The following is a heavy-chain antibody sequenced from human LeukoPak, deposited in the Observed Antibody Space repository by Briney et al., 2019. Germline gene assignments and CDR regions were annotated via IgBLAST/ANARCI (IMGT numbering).Heavy chain of an antibody. D-gene: IGHD3-22*01. V-gene: IGHV4-30-4*01. J-gene: IGHJ4*02. CDR2: IYYSGST. CDR3: ARAHYYDSSGYYLFDY. CDR1: GGSISSGDYY. Sequence: PSQTLSLTCTVSGGSISSGDYYWSWIRQPPGKGLEWIGYIYYSGSTYYNPPLKSRVTISVDKSKNQFSLKLSSVTAADTAVYYCARAHYYDSSGYYLFDYWGQGTLVTVSS.